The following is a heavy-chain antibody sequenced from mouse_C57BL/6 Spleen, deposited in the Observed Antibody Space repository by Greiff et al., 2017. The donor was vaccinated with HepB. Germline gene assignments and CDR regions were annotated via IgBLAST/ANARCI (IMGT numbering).Heavy chain of an antibody. D-gene: IGHD3-2*02. Sequence: EVQRVESGGDLVKPGGSLKLSCAASGFTFSSYGMSWVRQTPDKRLEWVATISSGGSYTYYPDSVKGRFTISRDNAKNTLYLQMSSLKSEDTAMYYCARLDSSASGYAMDYWGQGTSVTVSS. CDR3: ARLDSSASGYAMDY. CDR2: ISSGGSYT. CDR1: GFTFSSYG. V-gene: IGHV5-6*01. J-gene: IGHJ4*01.